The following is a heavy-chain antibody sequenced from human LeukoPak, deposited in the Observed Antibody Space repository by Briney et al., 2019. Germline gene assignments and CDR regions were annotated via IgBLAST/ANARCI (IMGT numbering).Heavy chain of an antibody. V-gene: IGHV3-7*01. CDR3: ARHLSGVTGYTYGRGIDY. D-gene: IGHD5-18*01. CDR1: GFTFSSYW. CDR2: IKKDGSEK. J-gene: IGHJ4*02. Sequence: PGGSLRLSCAASGFTFSSYWMSWVRQAPGKGPEWVANIKKDGSEKYYVGSVKGRFTISRDNAKTSLYLQMISLRAEDTAVYYCARHLSGVTGYTYGRGIDYWGQGTLVAVSS.